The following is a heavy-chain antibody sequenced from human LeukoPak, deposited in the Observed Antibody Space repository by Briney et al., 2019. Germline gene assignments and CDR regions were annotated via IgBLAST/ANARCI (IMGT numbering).Heavy chain of an antibody. V-gene: IGHV3-43*02. D-gene: IGHD6-19*01. Sequence: GGPLRLSCAASGSTFVDYAIHWARQAPGKGLEWVSLISGDGGSTYYAGSVKRRFTISRDNSRNSMYLQMNSLRTDDTALYYCAKDRKGYSSGWCLFSDNSGHGTPVTVSS. J-gene: IGHJ4*01. CDR3: AKDRKGYSSGWCLFSDN. CDR2: ISGDGGST. CDR1: GSTFVDYA.